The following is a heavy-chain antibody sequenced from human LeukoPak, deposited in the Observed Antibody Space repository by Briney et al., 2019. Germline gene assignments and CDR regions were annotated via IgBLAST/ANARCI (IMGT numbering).Heavy chain of an antibody. J-gene: IGHJ4*02. V-gene: IGHV1-2*02. CDR3: ASDYGGVSHIDY. CDR2: INPNSGGT. D-gene: IGHD4-23*01. Sequence: ASVKVSCKASGYTFTGYYMHWVRQSPGQPLGWMGWINPNSGGTNYAQKVQGRVTMTRDTYTSTAYMELSRRSSDDTAVYCCASDYGGVSHIDYWGQGTLVTVSS. CDR1: GYTFTGYY.